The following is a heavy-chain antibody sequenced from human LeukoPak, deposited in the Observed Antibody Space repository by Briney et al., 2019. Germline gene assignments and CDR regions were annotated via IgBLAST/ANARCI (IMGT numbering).Heavy chain of an antibody. CDR3: ARGRIMITFGGVIVNPFDY. J-gene: IGHJ4*02. D-gene: IGHD3-16*02. CDR1: GGSISSYY. V-gene: IGHV4-59*01. Sequence: RASETLSLTCTVSGGSISSYYWSWIRQPPGKGLEWIGYIYYSGSTNYNPSLKSRVTISVDTSRNQFSLKLSSVTAADTAVYYCARGRIMITFGGVIVNPFDYWGQGTLVTVSS. CDR2: IYYSGST.